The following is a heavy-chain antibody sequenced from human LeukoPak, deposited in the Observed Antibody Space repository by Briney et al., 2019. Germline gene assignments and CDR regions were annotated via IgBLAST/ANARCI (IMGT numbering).Heavy chain of an antibody. V-gene: IGHV3-48*03. D-gene: IGHD5-18*01. J-gene: IGHJ4*02. CDR1: GFTFTSYE. CDR3: AKDIKGGKGGYSYGYEDY. Sequence: GGSLRLSCAASGFTFTSYEMNWVRQAPGKGLECVSYISSSDNTIYYADSVKGRFTISRDNSKNSLYLQMNSLRTEDTALYYCAKDIKGGKGGYSYGYEDYWGQGTQVTVSS. CDR2: ISSSDNTI.